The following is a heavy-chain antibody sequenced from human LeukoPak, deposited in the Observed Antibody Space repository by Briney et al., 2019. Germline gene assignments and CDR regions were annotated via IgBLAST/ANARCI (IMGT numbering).Heavy chain of an antibody. Sequence: SETLSLTCAVSGGSISSSNWWSWVRQPPGKGLEWIGEIYHGGSTNYNPSLRSRVTISVDKSKNQFSLKLSSVTAADTAVYYCVVHCSSTSCYSKPMDVWGQGTTVTVSS. V-gene: IGHV4-4*02. D-gene: IGHD2-2*01. CDR1: GGSISSSNW. J-gene: IGHJ6*02. CDR3: VVHCSSTSCYSKPMDV. CDR2: IYHGGST.